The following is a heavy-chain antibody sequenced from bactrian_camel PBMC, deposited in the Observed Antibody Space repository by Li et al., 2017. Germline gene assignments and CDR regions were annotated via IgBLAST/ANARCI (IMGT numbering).Heavy chain of an antibody. D-gene: IGHD5*01. J-gene: IGHJ4*01. CDR1: TSETCG. CDR2: ISTDGTT. Sequence: QVQLVESGGGSVQAGESLRLSCAGATSETCGVRWYRQAAGKQLERIASISTDGTTEYADSVKGQFTISKDRAEDTVYLQMDSVKPEDTAMYTCMTTPEAGTGLVCVIGRGPGTQVTVS. V-gene: IGHV3S55*01. CDR3: MTTPEAGTGLVCVIG.